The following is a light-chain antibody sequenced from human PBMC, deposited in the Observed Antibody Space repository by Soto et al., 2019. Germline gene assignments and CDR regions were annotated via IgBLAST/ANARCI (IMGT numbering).Light chain of an antibody. J-gene: IGKJ1*01. CDR3: QQYYSTLWT. CDR1: QSVLYSSNNKNY. V-gene: IGKV4-1*01. Sequence: DIVMTKSPDSLAVSLGERATINCKSSQSVLYSSNNKNYLAWYQQKPGQPPKLLIYWASTRESGVPDRFSGSGSGTDFTLTISSLQAEDVAVYYCQQYYSTLWTCGQGTKVE. CDR2: WAS.